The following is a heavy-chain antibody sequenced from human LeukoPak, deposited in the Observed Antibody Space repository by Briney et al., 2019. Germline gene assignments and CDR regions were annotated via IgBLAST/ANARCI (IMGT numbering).Heavy chain of an antibody. CDR3: ARRGYSSGWYSFDY. Sequence: GGSLRLSCAASGFPFSSYWMHWVRQAPGKGLVWVSRINSDGSRTSYADSVKGRFTISRDNAKNSLYLQMNSLRAEDTAVYYCARRGYSSGWYSFDYWGQGTLVTVSS. V-gene: IGHV3-74*01. D-gene: IGHD6-19*01. CDR2: INSDGSRT. CDR1: GFPFSSYW. J-gene: IGHJ4*02.